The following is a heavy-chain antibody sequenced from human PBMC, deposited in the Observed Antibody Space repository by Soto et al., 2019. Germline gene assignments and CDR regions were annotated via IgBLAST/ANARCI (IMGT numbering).Heavy chain of an antibody. V-gene: IGHV4-59*01. CDR2: IYYSGST. D-gene: IGHD3-10*01. CDR1: GGSISSYY. CDR3: ASSLWFGEFIFDY. Sequence: SSETLSLTCTVSGGSISSYYWSWVRQPPGKGLEWIGYIYYSGSTNYNPSLKSRVTISVDTSKNQFSLKLSSVTAADTAVYYCASSLWFGEFIFDYWGQGTLVTVSS. J-gene: IGHJ4*02.